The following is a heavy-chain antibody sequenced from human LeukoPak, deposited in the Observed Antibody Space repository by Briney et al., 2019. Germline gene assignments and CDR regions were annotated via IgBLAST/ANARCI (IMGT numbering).Heavy chain of an antibody. CDR1: GFTFNSYA. CDR3: ARASYCSNGVCYLVEY. CDR2: ISGGGDNT. D-gene: IGHD2-8*01. V-gene: IGHV3-23*01. Sequence: GGSLRLSCAASGFTFNSYAMSWVRRAPGKGLEWVSSISGGGDNTYYADSVKGRFTISRDNSKNTLFLQMNSLRAEDTAVYYCARASYCSNGVCYLVEYWGQGTLVTVSS. J-gene: IGHJ4*02.